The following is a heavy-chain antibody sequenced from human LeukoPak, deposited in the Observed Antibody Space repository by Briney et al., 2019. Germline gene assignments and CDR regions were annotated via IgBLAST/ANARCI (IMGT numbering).Heavy chain of an antibody. CDR2: LRKDATYS. V-gene: IGHV3-30*02. Sequence: GGSLRLSCAASGFPFSSYGMYWVPQTPDKGLQWVAYLRKDATYSNYADSVRGRFTISRDNSKNTLDLQMSSLSVEDTAVYYCASGVPTRGTLDYWGQGTLVTVSS. CDR3: ASGVPTRGTLDY. J-gene: IGHJ4*02. D-gene: IGHD1-26*01. CDR1: GFPFSSYG.